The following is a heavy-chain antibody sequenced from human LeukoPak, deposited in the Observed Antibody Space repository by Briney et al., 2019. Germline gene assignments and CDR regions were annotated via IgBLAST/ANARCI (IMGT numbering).Heavy chain of an antibody. V-gene: IGHV3-7*01. CDR2: IKEDGSEK. J-gene: IGHJ4*02. CDR3: ARTIRGY. D-gene: IGHD3-10*01. Sequence: GGSLRLSCAASGFSFSNYWMSWIRQAPGKGLEWVANIKEDGSEKHYVDSVKGRFTISRDNAKNSLYLQMNSLRAEDTAVYYCARTIRGYWGQGTLVTVSS. CDR1: GFSFSNYW.